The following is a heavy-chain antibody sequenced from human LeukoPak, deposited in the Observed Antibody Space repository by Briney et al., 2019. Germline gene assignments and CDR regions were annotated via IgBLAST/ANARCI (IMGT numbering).Heavy chain of an antibody. CDR2: IFPAGSGT. CDR3: ARQQAVAGLGIDY. V-gene: IGHV5-51*01. J-gene: IGHJ4*02. CDR1: GYSFTSYW. D-gene: IGHD6-19*01. Sequence: GESLKISCEASGYSFTSYWIGWVRQMPGKGLEWMGIIFPAGSGTRYSPSFQGQVTISADKSINTAYLQWSSLKASDTAIYYCARQQAVAGLGIDYWGQGTVVTVSS.